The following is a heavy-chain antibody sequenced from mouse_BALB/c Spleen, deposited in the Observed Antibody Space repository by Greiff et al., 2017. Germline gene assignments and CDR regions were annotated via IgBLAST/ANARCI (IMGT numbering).Heavy chain of an antibody. CDR2: IYPGDGDT. V-gene: IGHV1-87*01. D-gene: IGHD1-1*01. Sequence: QVQLQQSGAELARPGASVKLSCKASGYTFTSYWMQWVKQRPGQGLEWIGAIYPGDGDTRYTQKFKGKATLTADKSSSTAYMQLSSLASEDSAVYYCARGRDYYGSSYVPFDYWGQGTTLTVSS. CDR3: ARGRDYYGSSYVPFDY. J-gene: IGHJ2*01. CDR1: GYTFTSYW.